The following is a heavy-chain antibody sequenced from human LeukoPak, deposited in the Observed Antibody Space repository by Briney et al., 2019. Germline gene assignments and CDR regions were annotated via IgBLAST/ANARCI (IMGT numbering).Heavy chain of an antibody. Sequence: PSETLSLTCTVSGGSVSSSSYYWGWIRQPPGKGLEWIGTIYYSGNTYYNPSLKSRVTISVNTSKHQFSLTLSSVTAADTAIYYCARQEGASSTSFYGMDVWGQGTTVTVSS. D-gene: IGHD6-6*01. CDR2: IYYSGNT. V-gene: IGHV4-39*01. CDR3: ARQEGASSTSFYGMDV. J-gene: IGHJ6*02. CDR1: GGSVSSSSYY.